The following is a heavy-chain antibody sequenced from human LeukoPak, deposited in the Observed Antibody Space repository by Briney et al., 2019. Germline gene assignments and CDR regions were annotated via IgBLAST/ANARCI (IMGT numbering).Heavy chain of an antibody. V-gene: IGHV1-24*01. J-gene: IGHJ4*02. CDR2: FDPEDGET. Sequence: ASVKVSCRVSGYTLTELSMHWVRQAPGKGLEWMGGFDPEDGETIYAQKFQGRVTMTEDTSTDTAYMELSSLRSEDTAVYYCATESPGGGQQLVGYWGQGTLVTVSS. D-gene: IGHD6-13*01. CDR3: ATESPGGGQQLVGY. CDR1: GYTLTELS.